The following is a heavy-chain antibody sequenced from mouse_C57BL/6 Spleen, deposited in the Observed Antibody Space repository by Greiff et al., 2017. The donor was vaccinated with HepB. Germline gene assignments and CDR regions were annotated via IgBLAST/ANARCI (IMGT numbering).Heavy chain of an antibody. CDR1: GYTFTDYY. J-gene: IGHJ4*01. V-gene: IGHV1-26*01. CDR2: INPNNGGT. CDR3: ARGAYAMDY. Sequence: VQLQQSGPELVKPGASVKISCKASGYTFTDYYMNWVKQSHGKSLEWIGDINPNNGGTSYNQKFKGKATLTVDKSSSTAYMEIRSLTSEDSAVYYCARGAYAMDYWGQGTSVTVSS.